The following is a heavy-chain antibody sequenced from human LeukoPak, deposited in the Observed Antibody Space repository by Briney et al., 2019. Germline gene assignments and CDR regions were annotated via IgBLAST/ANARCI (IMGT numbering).Heavy chain of an antibody. CDR3: ARDLRKYIASPFDY. D-gene: IGHD6-13*01. CDR1: GYTFTGYY. CDR2: INPNSGGT. Sequence: ASVKVSCKASGYTFTGYYMHWGRQAPGQGLEWMGGINPNSGGTNYAQKFQGRVTMTTDTSISTAYMELSRLRSDDTAVYYCARDLRKYIASPFDYWGQGTLVTVSS. J-gene: IGHJ4*02. V-gene: IGHV1-2*02.